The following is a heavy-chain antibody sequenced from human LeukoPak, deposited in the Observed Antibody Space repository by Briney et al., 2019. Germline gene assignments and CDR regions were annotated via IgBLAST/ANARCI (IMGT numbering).Heavy chain of an antibody. V-gene: IGHV1-18*01. J-gene: IGHJ4*02. CDR2: ISAYNGNT. Sequence: ASVKVSCKASGYTFTNYGISWVRQAPGQGLEWMGWISAYNGNTNYAQKLQGRVTMTTDTSTSTAYMELRSLRSDDTAVYYCARAFYEILTAYYNGEPLDYWGQGTLVTVSP. CDR3: ARAFYEILTAYYNGEPLDY. D-gene: IGHD3-9*01. CDR1: GYTFTNYG.